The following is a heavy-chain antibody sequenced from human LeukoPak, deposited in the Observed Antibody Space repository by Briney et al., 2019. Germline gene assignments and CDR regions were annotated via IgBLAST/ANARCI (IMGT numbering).Heavy chain of an antibody. D-gene: IGHD6-13*01. J-gene: IGHJ4*02. V-gene: IGHV4-39*07. CDR3: AREGAVGPPTLAAAVLDY. Sequence: SETLSLTCTVSGGSISSSSYYWGWIRQPPGKGLEWIGSIYYSGSTYYNPPLKSRVTISVDTSKNQFSLKLSSVTAADTAVYYCAREGAVGPPTLAAAVLDYWGQGTLVTVSS. CDR1: GGSISSSSYY. CDR2: IYYSGST.